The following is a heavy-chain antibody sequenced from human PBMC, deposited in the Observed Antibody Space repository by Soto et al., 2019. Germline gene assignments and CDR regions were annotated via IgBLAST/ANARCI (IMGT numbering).Heavy chain of an antibody. J-gene: IGHJ6*02. V-gene: IGHV3-30*18. D-gene: IGHD3-3*01. Sequence: APGKGLEWVAVISYDGSNKYYADSVKGRFTISRDNSKNTLYLQMNSLRAEDTAVYYCAKDVLRFLEWLSFYVMDVLGQGT. CDR3: AKDVLRFLEWLSFYVMDV. CDR2: ISYDGSNK.